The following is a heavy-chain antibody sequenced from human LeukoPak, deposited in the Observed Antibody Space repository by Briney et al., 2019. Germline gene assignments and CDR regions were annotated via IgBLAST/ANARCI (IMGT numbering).Heavy chain of an antibody. Sequence: GRSLRLSCAASGFTFSSYSMNWVRQAPGKGLEWVSSISSSSSYIYYADSVKGRFTISRDNAKNSLYLQMNSLRAEDTAVYYCARDSGREVVSGWELDYWGQGTLVTVSS. D-gene: IGHD6-19*01. J-gene: IGHJ4*02. V-gene: IGHV3-21*01. CDR3: ARDSGREVVSGWELDY. CDR2: ISSSSSYI. CDR1: GFTFSSYS.